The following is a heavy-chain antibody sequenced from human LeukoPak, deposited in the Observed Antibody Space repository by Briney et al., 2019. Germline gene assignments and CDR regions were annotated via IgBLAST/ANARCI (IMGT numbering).Heavy chain of an antibody. Sequence: PSETLSLTCTVSGGSISSYYWSWIRQPPGKGLEWIGYIYYSGSTNYNPSLKSRVTISVDTSKNQFSLKLSSVTAADTAVYYCARDFGVGAMIGFPSAFDIWGQGTMVTVSS. CDR2: IYYSGST. CDR1: GGSISSYY. CDR3: ARDFGVGAMIGFPSAFDI. V-gene: IGHV4-59*01. J-gene: IGHJ3*02. D-gene: IGHD3-22*01.